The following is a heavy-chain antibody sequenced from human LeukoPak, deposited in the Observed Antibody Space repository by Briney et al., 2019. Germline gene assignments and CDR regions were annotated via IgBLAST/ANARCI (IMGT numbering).Heavy chain of an antibody. V-gene: IGHV6-1*01. Sequence: SQTLSLTCAISGDSFSSNSAAWNWIRQSPSRGLEWLGSTYYRSKWYNNCAVSVKSRITVNPDTSKNQFSLQLNSVTPEDTAVYYCARTTCSGGTCSVSFDSWGQGTPVTVSS. CDR2: TYYRSKWYN. CDR1: GDSFSSNSAA. J-gene: IGHJ4*02. D-gene: IGHD2-15*01. CDR3: ARTTCSGGTCSVSFDS.